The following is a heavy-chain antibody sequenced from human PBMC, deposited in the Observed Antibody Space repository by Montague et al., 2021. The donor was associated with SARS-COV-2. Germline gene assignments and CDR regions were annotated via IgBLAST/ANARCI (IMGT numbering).Heavy chain of an antibody. CDR1: GGSISSSSNY. V-gene: IGHV4-39*01. CDR3: ARLNFHITIFGVVSSRVFDY. J-gene: IGHJ4*02. Sequence: SETLSLTCTVSGGSISSSSNYWGWIRQPPGKGLEWIGNIYYSGSTYYNPSLKSRVTISVDTSKNQFSLKLSSVTAADTAVYYCARLNFHITIFGVVSSRVFDYWGQGTLSPSP. CDR2: IYYSGST. D-gene: IGHD3-3*01.